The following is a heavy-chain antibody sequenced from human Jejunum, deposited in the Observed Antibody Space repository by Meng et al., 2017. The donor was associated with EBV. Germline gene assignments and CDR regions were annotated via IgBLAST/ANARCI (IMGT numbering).Heavy chain of an antibody. V-gene: IGHV4-34*12. D-gene: IGHD6-19*01. J-gene: IGHJ4*02. CDR3: ARKAVPGTFARPKFDY. CDR1: GGSFNYYY. Sequence: QGQLQLWGAGLLKPSETLSLTCAVYGGSFNYYYWTWIRQPPGKGLEWIGEIIHSGSTNYDPSLKSRVTISVDRSKNQFSLKLTSVTAADTAVYYCARKAVPGTFARPKFDYWGQGTLVTVSS. CDR2: IIHSGST.